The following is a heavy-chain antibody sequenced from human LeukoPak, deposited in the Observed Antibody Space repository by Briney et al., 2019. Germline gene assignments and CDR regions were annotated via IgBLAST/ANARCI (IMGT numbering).Heavy chain of an antibody. D-gene: IGHD3-22*01. CDR1: GYTFTGYY. J-gene: IGHJ3*02. CDR2: INPNSGGT. CDR3: TREDDSSGYRPFDI. V-gene: IGHV1-2*06. Sequence: ASVKVSCKASGYTFTGYYIHWVRQAPGQGLEWMGRINPNSGGTNYAQKFQGRVTMTRDTSISTAYMGLSSLRSDDTAVYYCTREDDSSGYRPFDIWGQGTMVTVSS.